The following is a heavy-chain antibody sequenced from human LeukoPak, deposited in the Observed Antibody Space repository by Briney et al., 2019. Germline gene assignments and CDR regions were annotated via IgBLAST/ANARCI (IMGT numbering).Heavy chain of an antibody. Sequence: GGSLRLSCAASGFTFSSYGMHWVRQAPGKGLEWVAFIRYDGSNKYYADSVKGRFTISRDNSKNTLYLQMNSLRAEDTAVYYCAKDAFYYYDSSGYYGGAFFDYWGQGTLVTVSS. CDR3: AKDAFYYYDSSGYYGGAFFDY. D-gene: IGHD3-22*01. CDR1: GFTFSSYG. J-gene: IGHJ4*02. V-gene: IGHV3-30*02. CDR2: IRYDGSNK.